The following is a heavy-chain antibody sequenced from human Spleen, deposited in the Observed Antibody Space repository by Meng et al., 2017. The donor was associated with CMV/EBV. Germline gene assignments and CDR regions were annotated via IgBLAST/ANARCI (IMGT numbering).Heavy chain of an antibody. CDR1: GDSVSSNRAA. D-gene: IGHD3-22*01. V-gene: IGHV6-1*01. J-gene: IGHJ3*02. CDR2: TYYRSKWYN. CDR3: ARAWGDYYDSREAFDI. Sequence: QLHQSSPGLVKPSQTLSLTCAISGDSVSSNRAAWNWIRQSPSRGLELLGRTYYRSKWYNEYAVSVEGRITINPDTSKNQFSLQLNSVTPEDTAVYYCARAWGDYYDSREAFDIWGQGTMVTVSS.